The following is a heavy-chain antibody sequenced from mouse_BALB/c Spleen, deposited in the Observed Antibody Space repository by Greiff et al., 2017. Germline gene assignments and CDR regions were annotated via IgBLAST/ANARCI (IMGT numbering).Heavy chain of an antibody. J-gene: IGHJ3*01. Sequence: EVQLQQSGPGLVKPSQSLSLTCSVTGYSITSGYYWNWIRQFPGNKLEWMGYISYDGSNNYNPSLKNRISITRDTSKNQFFLKLNSVTTEDTATYYCARGDDYWGQGTLVTVSA. CDR1: GYSITSGYY. V-gene: IGHV3-6*02. CDR3: ARGDDY. CDR2: ISYDGSN.